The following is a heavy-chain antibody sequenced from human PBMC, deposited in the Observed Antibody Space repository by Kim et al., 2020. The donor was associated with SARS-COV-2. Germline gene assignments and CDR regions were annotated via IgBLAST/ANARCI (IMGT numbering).Heavy chain of an antibody. CDR2: TYPGDRHT. Sequence: GESLKISCKVSGDTFTNYWIGWVRQIPGKGPEWMGLTYPGDRHTRYSPSFQGQVIISVDKSISTAYLQWSTVKASDTATYYCASRKFGEPGATFDIWGQGTMVTVSS. CDR3: ASRKFGEPGATFDI. CDR1: GDTFTNYW. J-gene: IGHJ3*02. D-gene: IGHD3-16*01. V-gene: IGHV5-51*01.